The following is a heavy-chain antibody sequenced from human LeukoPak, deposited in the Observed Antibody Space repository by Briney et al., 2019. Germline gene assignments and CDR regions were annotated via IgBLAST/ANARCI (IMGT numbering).Heavy chain of an antibody. Sequence: SQTLSLTCNVSGVSVSDGRYYWTWIRHHPTRGLEWIGYKYYSGSAKYNPSLKSLLTISIDTAKNQFSLQLSSVTVADTATYYCATPYCSSLSCLDVFNMWGQGTSVTVSS. J-gene: IGHJ3*02. CDR1: GVSVSDGRYY. V-gene: IGHV4-31*01. CDR3: ATPYCSSLSCLDVFNM. CDR2: KYYSGSA. D-gene: IGHD2-2*01.